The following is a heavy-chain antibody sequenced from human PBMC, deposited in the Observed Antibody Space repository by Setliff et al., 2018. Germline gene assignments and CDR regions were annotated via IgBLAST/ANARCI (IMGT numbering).Heavy chain of an antibody. CDR3: ARSGNYRVDY. Sequence: RLSCAASGFTFSNYEMHWVRQAPGKGPEWVAVISYDASNKYYADSVKGRFTISRDNSKNTLSLQMNSLRAEDTAVYYCARSGNYRVDYWGQGTLVTVSS. CDR1: GFTFSNYE. CDR2: ISYDASNK. D-gene: IGHD1-26*01. V-gene: IGHV3-30*07. J-gene: IGHJ4*02.